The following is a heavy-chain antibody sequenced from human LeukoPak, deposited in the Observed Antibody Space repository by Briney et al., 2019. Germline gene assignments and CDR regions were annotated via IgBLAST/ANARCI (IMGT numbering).Heavy chain of an antibody. CDR1: GYTFTSYD. CDR2: MNPNSGNT. Sequence: GASVKVSCKASGYTFTSYDINWVRQATGRGLEWMGWMNPNSGNTGYAQKFQGRVTMTRNTSLSTAYMELSSLRSEDTAVYYCARGRCTNGVCYIFDYWGQGTLVTVSS. D-gene: IGHD2-8*01. J-gene: IGHJ4*02. V-gene: IGHV1-8*01. CDR3: ARGRCTNGVCYIFDY.